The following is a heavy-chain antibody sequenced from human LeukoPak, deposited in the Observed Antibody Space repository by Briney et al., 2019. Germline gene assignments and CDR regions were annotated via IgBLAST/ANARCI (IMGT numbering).Heavy chain of an antibody. CDR1: GGSISSGSYY. J-gene: IGHJ5*02. Sequence: KASETLSLTCTVSGGSISSGSYYWSWIRQPAGKGLEWIGRIYTSGSTNYSPSLKSRVTISVGTSKNQFSLKLSSETAADTAVYYCAREHDPRTGSWFDPWGQGTLVTVSS. CDR2: IYTSGST. V-gene: IGHV4-61*02. D-gene: IGHD7-27*01. CDR3: AREHDPRTGSWFDP.